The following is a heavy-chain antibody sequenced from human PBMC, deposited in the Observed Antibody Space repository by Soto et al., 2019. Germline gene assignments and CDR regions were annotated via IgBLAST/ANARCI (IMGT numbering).Heavy chain of an antibody. Sequence: GASVKVSCKASGYIFSIYGINWVRQAPGQGLEWMGWTRPNNGNTKYAQNLQGRVTMTTDTSTSTAYMELRSLRPDDTAVYYCVRDLDGSGSYYTDYWGQGTLVTAPQ. CDR2: TRPNNGNT. CDR1: GYIFSIYG. V-gene: IGHV1-18*01. CDR3: VRDLDGSGSYYTDY. D-gene: IGHD3-10*01. J-gene: IGHJ4*02.